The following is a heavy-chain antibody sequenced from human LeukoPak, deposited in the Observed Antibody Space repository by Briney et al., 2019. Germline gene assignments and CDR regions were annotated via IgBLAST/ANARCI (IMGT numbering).Heavy chain of an antibody. V-gene: IGHV5-10-1*01. Sequence: GESLKISCKGSGYSFPNYWIGWMRQKPGKGLEWMGRIDPSDSYTNYSPSFQGHVTISADKSISTAYLQWSSLKASDTAMYYCARLLRLGELSSFDYWGQGTLVTVSS. CDR2: IDPSDSYT. D-gene: IGHD3-16*02. CDR3: ARLLRLGELSSFDY. J-gene: IGHJ4*02. CDR1: GYSFPNYW.